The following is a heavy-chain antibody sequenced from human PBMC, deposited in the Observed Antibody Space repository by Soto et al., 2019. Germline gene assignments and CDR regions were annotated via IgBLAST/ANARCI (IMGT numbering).Heavy chain of an antibody. J-gene: IGHJ5*02. CDR1: GASLSDNY. D-gene: IGHD2-21*01. Sequence: SETLSLTCAVYGASLSDNYCNWLRQPPGKGLEWIGEINHSGNTNYNPSLRSRVTISIDKSKNQLSLNLRSVSAADTAVYYCARGRGEFDAWGKGTPVTV. CDR2: INHSGNT. V-gene: IGHV4-34*01. CDR3: ARGRGEFDA.